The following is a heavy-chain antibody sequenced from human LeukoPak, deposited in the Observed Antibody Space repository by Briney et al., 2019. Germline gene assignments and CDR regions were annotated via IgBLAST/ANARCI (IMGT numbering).Heavy chain of an antibody. Sequence: VXXXXFSGXXXXXIRQXXGXXXEXXGEXNHSGSTNYNPSLKSRVTISVDTSKNQFSLKLSSVTAADTAVYYCARRLDSSGWFLSKGFDYWGQGTLVTVSS. CDR1: XXXFSGXX. J-gene: IGHJ4*02. V-gene: IGHV4-34*01. CDR2: XNHSGST. CDR3: ARRLDSSGWFLSKGFDY. D-gene: IGHD6-19*01.